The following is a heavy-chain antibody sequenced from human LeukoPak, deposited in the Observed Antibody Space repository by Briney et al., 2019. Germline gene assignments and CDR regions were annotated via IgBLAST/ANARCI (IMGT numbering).Heavy chain of an antibody. CDR2: ISHDGSVT. J-gene: IGHJ1*01. V-gene: IGHV3-30*18. CDR3: AKEPNSYSSGWYFQH. Sequence: GGSLRLSCAASGFTFSHYGMQWVRQAPGKGLEWVAVISHDGSVTFCADSVKGRFTISRDNSKYTVDLQMYSLRAEDTAVYYCAKEPNSYSSGWYFQHWGQGTLVTVSS. CDR1: GFTFSHYG. D-gene: IGHD6-25*01.